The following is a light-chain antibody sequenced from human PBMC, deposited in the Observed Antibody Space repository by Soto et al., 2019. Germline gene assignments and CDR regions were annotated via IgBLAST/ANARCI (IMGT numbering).Light chain of an antibody. J-gene: IGKJ2*01. CDR1: QSVSDN. CDR2: GAS. Sequence: EIVMMQSPATLSASPGERVTLSCRASQSVSDNLAWYQQKPGQAPRLLIYGASTRATTIPARFSGSGSGTEFTLTISSLQSEDFAVYYCQQSNNWPYTFGQGTKLDIK. V-gene: IGKV3-15*01. CDR3: QQSNNWPYT.